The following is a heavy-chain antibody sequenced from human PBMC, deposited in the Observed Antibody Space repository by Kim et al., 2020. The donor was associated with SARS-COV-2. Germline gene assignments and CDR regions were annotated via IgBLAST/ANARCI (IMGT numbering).Heavy chain of an antibody. CDR1: GFTFDGYA. Sequence: GGSLRLSCAASGFTFDGYAMHWVRQAPGKGLEWVSGISWNSGSIDYADSVKGRFTISRDNAKNTLYLQMNSLRAEDTALYYCAKSFYGGLVIAAAGMGHSSWGQGTLVTVSS. D-gene: IGHD6-13*01. V-gene: IGHV3-9*01. CDR2: ISWNSGSI. CDR3: AKSFYGGLVIAAAGMGHSS. J-gene: IGHJ5*02.